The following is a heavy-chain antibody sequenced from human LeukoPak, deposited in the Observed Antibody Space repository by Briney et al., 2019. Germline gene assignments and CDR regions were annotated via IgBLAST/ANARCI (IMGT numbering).Heavy chain of an antibody. Sequence: PGGSLRLSCAASGFTFSGSAMHWVRQPSGKGLEWVGRIRSKANSYATAYAASVKGRFTISRDDSKNTAYLQLTSLKTEDTAVYYCTSIMVATDYWGQGTLVTVSS. CDR3: TSIMVATDY. D-gene: IGHD2-8*01. J-gene: IGHJ4*02. CDR2: IRSKANSYAT. V-gene: IGHV3-73*01. CDR1: GFTFSGSA.